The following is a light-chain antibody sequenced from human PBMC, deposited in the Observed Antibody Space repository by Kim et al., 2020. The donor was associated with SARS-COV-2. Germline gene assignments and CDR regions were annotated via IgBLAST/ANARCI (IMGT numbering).Light chain of an antibody. Sequence: LSPGERATLSCRASQSVRSNYLAWYQVKPGQAPRLLIYDASSRATGIPDRFSGSWSGTDFTLTISRLEPEDFAVYYCQQYGSSPYTFGQGTKLEI. CDR1: QSVRSNY. J-gene: IGKJ2*01. V-gene: IGKV3-20*01. CDR3: QQYGSSPYT. CDR2: DAS.